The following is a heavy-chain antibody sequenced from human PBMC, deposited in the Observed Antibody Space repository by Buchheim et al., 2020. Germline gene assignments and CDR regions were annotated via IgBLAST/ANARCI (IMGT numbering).Heavy chain of an antibody. D-gene: IGHD3-22*01. J-gene: IGHJ3*02. CDR3: AKDPNYYDNTYAFDI. CDR2: ISGSGDST. V-gene: IGHV3-23*01. CDR1: GFTFSSYA. Sequence: EVQLLESGGGLVQPGGSLRLSCAASGFTFSSYAMGWVRQGPGKGLEWVSAISGSGDSTFYADSVKGRFTISRDSSKNTLSLQMNSLRAEDTAVYYCAKDPNYYDNTYAFDIWGQGT.